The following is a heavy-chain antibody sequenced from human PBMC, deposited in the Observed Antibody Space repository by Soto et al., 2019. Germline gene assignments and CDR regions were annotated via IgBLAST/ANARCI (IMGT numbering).Heavy chain of an antibody. CDR3: AKGLLNGRWYAAD. Sequence: EVHLLESGGVLVQPGESLRLSCETSGFTFTNCVMTWVRQPPGKRLEWVSVIPTNEHTDYADTVKGRFTISRDNSKNTVYLQINSLRAEDTAIYSCAKGLLNGRWYAADWGQGTLVTVSS. CDR1: GFTFTNCV. J-gene: IGHJ4*02. CDR2: IPTNEHT. V-gene: IGHV3-23*01. D-gene: IGHD6-13*01.